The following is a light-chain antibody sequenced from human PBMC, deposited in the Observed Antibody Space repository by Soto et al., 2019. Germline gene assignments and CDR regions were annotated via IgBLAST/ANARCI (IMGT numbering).Light chain of an antibody. J-gene: IGKJ1*01. CDR3: QQYNSYSLT. CDR1: QSISSW. CDR2: DAS. Sequence: IRMTQSPSTLSASVGDRVTITCRASQSISSWLAWYQQKPGKAPKLLIYDASSLESGVPSRFSGSGSGTEFTLTISSLQPDDFATYYCQQYNSYSLTFGQGTKVEIK. V-gene: IGKV1-5*01.